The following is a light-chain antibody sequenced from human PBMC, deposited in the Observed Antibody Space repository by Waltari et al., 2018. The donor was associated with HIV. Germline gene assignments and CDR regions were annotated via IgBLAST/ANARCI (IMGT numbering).Light chain of an antibody. Sequence: NVLTQSPGTLSLSPGARATLSCRASQSLNSSYLAWYHHKPGQAPRLLIYGASSRATGIPDRFSGSGSGTDFTLTISRLEPEDFAVYYCQQHGSSPWTFGQGTKVEIK. CDR3: QQHGSSPWT. CDR2: GAS. V-gene: IGKV3-20*01. J-gene: IGKJ1*01. CDR1: QSLNSSY.